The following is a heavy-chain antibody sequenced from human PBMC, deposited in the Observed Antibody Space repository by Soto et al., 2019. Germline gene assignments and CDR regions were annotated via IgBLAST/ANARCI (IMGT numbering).Heavy chain of an antibody. J-gene: IGHJ6*02. Sequence: QVQLVQSGAEVKKPGSSVKVSCKASGGTFSSYAISWVRQAPGQGLEWMGGIIPIFGTANYAQKFQGRVTITADESTSTAYMELSSLRSEDTAVYYCARLYYYDSSGYYPDYYYYGMDVWGQGTTVTVSS. V-gene: IGHV1-69*01. D-gene: IGHD3-22*01. CDR2: IIPIFGTA. CDR1: GGTFSSYA. CDR3: ARLYYYDSSGYYPDYYYYGMDV.